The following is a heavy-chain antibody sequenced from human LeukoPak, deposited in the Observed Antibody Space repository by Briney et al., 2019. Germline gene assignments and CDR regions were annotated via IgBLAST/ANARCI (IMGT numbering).Heavy chain of an antibody. CDR1: GFTFSSYG. V-gene: IGHV3-30*18. J-gene: IGHJ4*02. CDR2: ISYDGSNK. CDR3: AKGSAGTTGFFAFDY. D-gene: IGHD1-7*01. Sequence: PGGSLRLSCAASGFTFSSYGMHWVRQAPGKGLEWVAVISYDGSNKYYADSVKGRFTISRDNSKNTLYLQVNSLRAEDTAVYYCAKGSAGTTGFFAFDYWGQGTLVTVSS.